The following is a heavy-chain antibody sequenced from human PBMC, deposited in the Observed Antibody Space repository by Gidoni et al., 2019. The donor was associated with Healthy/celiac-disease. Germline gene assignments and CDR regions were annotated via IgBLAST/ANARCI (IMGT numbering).Heavy chain of an antibody. Sequence: QVQLVQSGAEVKTPGASVKVSCKASGYTFTSYGISWVRQSPGQGLEWMGLISAYNGTINYAQKLQGRVTMTTDTSTSTAYMELRSLRSADTAVYYCARETAAGTPFDYWGQGTLVTVSS. CDR3: ARETAAGTPFDY. V-gene: IGHV1-18*01. CDR2: ISAYNGTI. D-gene: IGHD6-13*01. J-gene: IGHJ4*02. CDR1: GYTFTSYG.